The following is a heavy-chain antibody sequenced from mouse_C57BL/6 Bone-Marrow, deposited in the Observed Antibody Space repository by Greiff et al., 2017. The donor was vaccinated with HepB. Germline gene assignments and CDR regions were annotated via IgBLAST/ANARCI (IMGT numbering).Heavy chain of an antibody. CDR1: GFNIKDDY. J-gene: IGHJ2*01. V-gene: IGHV14-4*01. CDR3: TTEDGSSYENFDY. D-gene: IGHD1-1*01. CDR2: IDPENGDT. Sequence: EVMLVESGAELVRPGASVKLSCTASGFNIKDDYMHWVKQRPEQGLEWIGWIDPENGDTEYASKFQGKATITADTSSNTAYLQLSNLTSEDTAVYYCTTEDGSSYENFDYWGQGTTLTVSS.